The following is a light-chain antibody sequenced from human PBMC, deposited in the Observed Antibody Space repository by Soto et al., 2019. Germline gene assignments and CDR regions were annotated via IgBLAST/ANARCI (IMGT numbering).Light chain of an antibody. CDR3: QQSYTTPYS. CDR2: VAS. Sequence: DIQMTQSPSSLSASIGDRVTITCRASQSISSYLTWYQQKPGKAPNLLIYVASSLQTGVPSRFSGSGSGTEFTLTISSVQPEDFATYYCQQSYTTPYSFGQGTKLEI. J-gene: IGKJ2*03. V-gene: IGKV1-39*01. CDR1: QSISSY.